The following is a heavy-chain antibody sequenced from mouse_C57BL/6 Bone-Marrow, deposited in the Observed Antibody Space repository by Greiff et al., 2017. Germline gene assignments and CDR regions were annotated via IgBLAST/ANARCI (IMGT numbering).Heavy chain of an antibody. CDR2: IDPSDSYT. V-gene: IGHV1-50*01. D-gene: IGHD1-1*01. J-gene: IGHJ4*01. CDR1: GYTFTSYW. CDR3: ARGYYYGSSHYAMDY. Sequence: QLQQSGAELVKPGASVKLSCKASGYTFTSYWMQWVKQRPGQGLEWIGEIDPSDSYTNYNQKFKGKATLTVDTSSSTAYMQLSSLTSEDSAVYYCARGYYYGSSHYAMDYWGQGTSVTVSS.